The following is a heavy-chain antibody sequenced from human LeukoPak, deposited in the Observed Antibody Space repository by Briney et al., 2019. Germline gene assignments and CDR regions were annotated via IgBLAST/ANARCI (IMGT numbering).Heavy chain of an antibody. V-gene: IGHV4-39*07. CDR1: GGSISSSSYY. CDR3: AREPGPGDNWFDP. J-gene: IGHJ5*02. CDR2: IYHSGST. Sequence: PSETLSLTCTVSGGSISSSSYYWGWIRQPPGKGLEWIGSIYHSGSTYYNPSFKSRVTVSVDTSKNQFSLKLSSVTAADTAVYYCAREPGPGDNWFDPWGQGTLVTVSS. D-gene: IGHD1-14*01.